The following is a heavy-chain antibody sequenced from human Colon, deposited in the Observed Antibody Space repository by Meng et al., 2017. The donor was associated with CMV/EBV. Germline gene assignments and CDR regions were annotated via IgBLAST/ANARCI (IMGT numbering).Heavy chain of an antibody. J-gene: IGHJ5*02. CDR3: TGKYCTTPDCSYNPHWYDP. Sequence: FTAYQVRGRRQAREGGVEWVGMINRSDGDPTYAQHFRGGITMAKDTSTSTVYMDLRGLTSDDTALYFWTGKYCTTPDCSYNPHWYDPWGQGTLVTVSS. CDR2: INRSDGDP. V-gene: IGHV1-46*01. D-gene: IGHD2-8*01. CDR1: FTAYQ.